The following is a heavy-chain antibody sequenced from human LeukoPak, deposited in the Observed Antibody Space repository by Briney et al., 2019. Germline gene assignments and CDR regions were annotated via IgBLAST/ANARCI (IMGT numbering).Heavy chain of an antibody. V-gene: IGHV1-18*01. Sequence: GASVKVSCKASGYTFTSYGISWVRQAPGHGLEWMGWISAYNGNTNYAQKLQGRVTMTTDTSTSTAYMELRSLRSDDTAVYYCARGWRMATMDWFVPWGQGTLVTVSS. J-gene: IGHJ5*02. CDR3: ARGWRMATMDWFVP. CDR1: GYTFTSYG. CDR2: ISAYNGNT. D-gene: IGHD5-24*01.